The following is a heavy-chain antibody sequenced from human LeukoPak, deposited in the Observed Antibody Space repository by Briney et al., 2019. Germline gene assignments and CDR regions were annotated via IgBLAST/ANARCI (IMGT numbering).Heavy chain of an antibody. CDR2: VNQDGSEK. V-gene: IGHV3-7*01. CDR1: RFTIGSYW. Sequence: GGSLRLSCAPSRFTIGSYWMSWVRQPPGKGLEWVASVNQDGSEKYLLDSVKGRFTTSKDNAKNSLYLQMNSLRAEDTAVYYCAIGHYGLEDWGQGTTVTVS. J-gene: IGHJ6*02. CDR3: AIGHYGLED.